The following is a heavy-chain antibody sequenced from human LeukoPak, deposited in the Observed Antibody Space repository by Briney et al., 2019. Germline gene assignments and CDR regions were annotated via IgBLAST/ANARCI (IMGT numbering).Heavy chain of an antibody. Sequence: SGPTLVNPTETLTLTCTVSGFSLSNARMGVSWIRQPPGKALEWLSHIFSNDEKSYSTSLKSRLTISKDTSKSQVVLTMTNMDPVDTATYYCARMTVVVVAATRGNWFDPWGQGTLVTVSS. CDR1: GFSLSNARMG. V-gene: IGHV2-26*01. CDR3: ARMTVVVVAATRGNWFDP. CDR2: IFSNDEK. J-gene: IGHJ5*02. D-gene: IGHD2-15*01.